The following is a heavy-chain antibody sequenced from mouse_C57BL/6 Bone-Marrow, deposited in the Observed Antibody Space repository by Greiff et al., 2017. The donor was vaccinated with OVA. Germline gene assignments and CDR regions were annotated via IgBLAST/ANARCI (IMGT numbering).Heavy chain of an antibody. CDR3: AKERLALFDY. CDR1: GYTFTSYG. D-gene: IGHD6-1*01. Sequence: QVHVKQSGAELARPGASVKLSCKASGYTFTSYGISWVKQRTGQGLEWIGEIYPRSGNTYYNEKFKGKATLTADKSSSTAYMEPRSLTSEDSAVYFCAKERLALFDYWGQGTTLTVSS. CDR2: IYPRSGNT. V-gene: IGHV1-81*01. J-gene: IGHJ2*01.